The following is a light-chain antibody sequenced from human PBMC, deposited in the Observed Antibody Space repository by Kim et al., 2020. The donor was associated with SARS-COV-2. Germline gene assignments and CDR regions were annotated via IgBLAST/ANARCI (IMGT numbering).Light chain of an antibody. CDR1: KLGDKY. J-gene: IGLJ2*01. CDR3: QAWDSSIVV. CDR2: QDS. V-gene: IGLV3-1*01. Sequence: SSSLPPPPSFSVSPGQTASITCSGDKLGDKYAGWYQQKPGQSPVLVIYQDSKRPSGIPERFSGSNSGNTATLTISGTQAMDEADYYCQAWDSSIVVFGGGTQLTVL.